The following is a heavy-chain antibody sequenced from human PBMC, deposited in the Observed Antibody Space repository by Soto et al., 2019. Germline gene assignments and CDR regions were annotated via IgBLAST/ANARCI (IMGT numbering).Heavy chain of an antibody. D-gene: IGHD1-1*01. V-gene: IGHV3-48*03. Sequence: GGSLRLSCAGSGFTFSSYEMNWVRQAPGKGLEWVSYISRSGDVIYYADSVKGRFTVSRDNAKNSLYLQMKSLRAEDTALYYCARENVFDAFDIWGQGTMVTVSS. J-gene: IGHJ3*02. CDR2: ISRSGDVI. CDR1: GFTFSSYE. CDR3: ARENVFDAFDI.